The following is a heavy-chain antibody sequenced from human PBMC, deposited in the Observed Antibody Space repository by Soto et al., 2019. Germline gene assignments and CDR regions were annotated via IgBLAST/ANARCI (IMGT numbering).Heavy chain of an antibody. J-gene: IGHJ3*02. CDR2: INPSGGST. CDR3: ARWSYSYGPRVDAFDI. Sequence: ASVKVSCKASGYTFTSYYMHWVRQAPGQGLEWMGIINPSGGSTSYAQKSQGRVTMTRDTSTSTVYMELSSLRSEDTAVYYCARWSYSYGPRVDAFDIWGQGTMVTVSS. V-gene: IGHV1-46*01. D-gene: IGHD5-18*01. CDR1: GYTFTSYY.